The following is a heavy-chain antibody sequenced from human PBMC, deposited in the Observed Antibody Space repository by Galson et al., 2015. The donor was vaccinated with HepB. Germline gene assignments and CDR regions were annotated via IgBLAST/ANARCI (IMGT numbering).Heavy chain of an antibody. D-gene: IGHD2-15*01. CDR2: INPSGGST. J-gene: IGHJ6*02. V-gene: IGHV1-46*01. Sequence: SVKVSCKASGYTFTSYYMHWVRQAPGQGLEWMGIINPSGGSTSYAQKFQGRVTMTRDTSTSTVYMELSSLRSEDTAVYYCARERCSGGSCYPTYYYYGMDVWGQGTTVTVSS. CDR1: GYTFTSYY. CDR3: ARERCSGGSCYPTYYYYGMDV.